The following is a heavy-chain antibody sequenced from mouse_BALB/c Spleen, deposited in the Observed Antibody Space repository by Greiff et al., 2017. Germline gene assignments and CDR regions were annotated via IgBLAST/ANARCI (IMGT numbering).Heavy chain of an antibody. Sequence: EVKLVESGGGLVQPGGSLRLSCATSGFTFTDYYMSWVSQPPGKALEWLGFIRNKANGYTTEYSASVKGRFTISRDNSQSILYLQVITLRADDVATYYCAREQYAMDYWGQGTSVTVSS. V-gene: IGHV7-3*02. CDR2: IRNKANGYTT. CDR3: AREQYAMDY. CDR1: GFTFTDYY. J-gene: IGHJ4*01.